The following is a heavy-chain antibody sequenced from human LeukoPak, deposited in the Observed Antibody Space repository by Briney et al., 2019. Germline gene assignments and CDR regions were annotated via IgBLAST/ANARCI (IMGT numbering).Heavy chain of an antibody. CDR2: ISGSGGST. D-gene: IGHD3-22*01. Sequence: GGSLRLSCAASGFTFSTYGVSWVRQAPGKGLEWVSAISGSGGSTYYADSVKGRFTISRDNSKNTMYLQMNSLRAEDTALYYCARDRYFDSSGFYYHDSWGQGTLVTVSS. J-gene: IGHJ4*02. V-gene: IGHV3-23*01. CDR3: ARDRYFDSSGFYYHDS. CDR1: GFTFSTYG.